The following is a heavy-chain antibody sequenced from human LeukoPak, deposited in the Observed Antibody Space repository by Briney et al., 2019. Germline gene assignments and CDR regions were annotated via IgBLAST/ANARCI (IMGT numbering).Heavy chain of an antibody. V-gene: IGHV3-30*02. CDR1: GLTFSSYG. J-gene: IGHJ4*02. D-gene: IGHD1-26*01. CDR3: ATPPVGVDY. Sequence: GGSLRLSCAASGLTFSSYGMHWVRQAPGKGLEWAAFIRYDGSNKYYADSVKGRFTISRDNSKNTLYLQMNSLRAEDTAVYYCATPPVGVDYWGQGTLVTVSS. CDR2: IRYDGSNK.